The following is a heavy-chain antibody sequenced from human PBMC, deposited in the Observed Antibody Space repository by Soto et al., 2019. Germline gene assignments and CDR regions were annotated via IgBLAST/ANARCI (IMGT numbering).Heavy chain of an antibody. CDR3: ARDRPDYYDSSGQAFDY. CDR2: IYYSGST. D-gene: IGHD3-22*01. Sequence: SETLSLTCTVSGGSISSGDYYWMWIRHPPGKGLEWIGYIYYSGSTYYNPSLKSRVTISVDTSKNQFSLKLSSVTAADTAVYYCARDRPDYYDSSGQAFDYWGQGTLVTVSS. CDR1: GGSISSGDYY. V-gene: IGHV4-30-4*01. J-gene: IGHJ4*02.